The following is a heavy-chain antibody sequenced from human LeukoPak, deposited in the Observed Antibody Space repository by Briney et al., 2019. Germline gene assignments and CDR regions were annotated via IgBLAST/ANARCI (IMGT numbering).Heavy chain of an antibody. J-gene: IGHJ6*03. Sequence: AGGSLRLSCAASGFTFSSYSMNWVRQAPGKGLEWVSSISSSSSYIYYADSVKGRFTISRDNSKNTLYLQMNSLRAEDTAVYYCAKDGWSIAVAGRLYYYYYMDVWGKGTTVTISS. D-gene: IGHD6-19*01. V-gene: IGHV3-21*01. CDR3: AKDGWSIAVAGRLYYYYYMDV. CDR2: ISSSSSYI. CDR1: GFTFSSYS.